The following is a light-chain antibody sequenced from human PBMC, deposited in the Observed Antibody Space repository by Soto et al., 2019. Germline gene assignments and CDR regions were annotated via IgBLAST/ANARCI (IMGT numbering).Light chain of an antibody. J-gene: IGKJ1*01. Sequence: DIQVTQSPSSVSASAGDRVIITCRASHDISSRLAWYQQKPGKAPKLLIYAASRVQSGVPSRFSGSGSGTNFSLAISSLQPEYSAGYYCQQANSFPWAFGQGTKVEIK. V-gene: IGKV1-12*01. CDR3: QQANSFPWA. CDR1: HDISSR. CDR2: AAS.